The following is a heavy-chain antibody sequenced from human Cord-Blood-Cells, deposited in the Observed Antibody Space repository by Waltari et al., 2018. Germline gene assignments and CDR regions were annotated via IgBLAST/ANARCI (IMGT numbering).Heavy chain of an antibody. CDR3: ARGTEVGAISGDAFDI. CDR1: GYSISSGYY. J-gene: IGHJ3*02. D-gene: IGHD1-26*01. V-gene: IGHV4-38-2*02. CDR2: IYHSGST. Sequence: QVQLQESGPGLVKPSETLSLTCTVSGYSISSGYYWGWIRQPPGKGLEWIGSIYHSGSTNYNPSLKSRVTISVDTSKNQFSLKLSSVTAADTAVYYCARGTEVGAISGDAFDIWGQGTMVTVSS.